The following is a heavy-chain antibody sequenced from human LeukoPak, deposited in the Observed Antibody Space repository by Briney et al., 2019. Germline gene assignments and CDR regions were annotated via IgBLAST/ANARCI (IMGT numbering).Heavy chain of an antibody. V-gene: IGHV3-21*01. CDR1: GFTFSSYS. D-gene: IGHD2-21*02. CDR3: ARSRDASWFDP. CDR2: ISSSSSYI. Sequence: GGSLRFSCAASGFTFSSYSMIWVRQAPGNGLEWVSSISSSSSYIYYADSVKGRFTISRDNAKNSLYLQMNSLRAEDTAVYYCARSRDASWFDPWGQGTLVTVSS. J-gene: IGHJ5*02.